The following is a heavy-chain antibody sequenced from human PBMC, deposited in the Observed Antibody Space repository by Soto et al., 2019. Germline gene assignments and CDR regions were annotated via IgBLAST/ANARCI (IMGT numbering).Heavy chain of an antibody. CDR3: ARVNVAGTVNAFDI. Sequence: QLQLQESGSGLVKPSQTLSLTCAVSGGSNSSGGYSWSWIRQPPGKGLEWIGYIYHSGSTYYNPSLKSRVTISVDRSKNQFSLKLSSVTAADTAVYYCARVNVAGTVNAFDIWGQGTMVTVSS. CDR2: IYHSGST. V-gene: IGHV4-30-2*01. CDR1: GGSNSSGGYS. D-gene: IGHD6-19*01. J-gene: IGHJ3*02.